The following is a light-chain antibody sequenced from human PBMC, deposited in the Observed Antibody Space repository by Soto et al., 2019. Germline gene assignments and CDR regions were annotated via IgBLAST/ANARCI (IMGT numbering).Light chain of an antibody. CDR1: SSNIGKNY. V-gene: IGLV1-51*02. Sequence: QSVLTQPPSVSAAPEQKVTISCSGSSSNIGKNYVSWYQQVPGTAPKLLIYEDNKRPSGIPDRFSGSKSGTSVTLGITGLQTGDEADYYCRTWDSSLTVGMFGGGTKVTVL. CDR3: RTWDSSLTVGM. J-gene: IGLJ3*02. CDR2: EDN.